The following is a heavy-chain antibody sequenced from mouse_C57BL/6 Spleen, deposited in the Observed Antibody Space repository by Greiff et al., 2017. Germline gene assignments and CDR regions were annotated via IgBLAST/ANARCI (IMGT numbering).Heavy chain of an antibody. V-gene: IGHV1-52*01. CDR1: GYTFTSYW. J-gene: IGHJ4*01. CDR3: ARPSYSNYAMDY. CDR2: IDPSDSET. Sequence: QVQLQQSGAELVRPGSSVKLSCKASGYTFTSYWMHWVKQRPIQGLEWIGNIDPSDSETHYNQKFKDKATLTVDKSSSTAYMQLSSLTSEDSAVYYCARPSYSNYAMDYWGQGTSVTVSS. D-gene: IGHD2-5*01.